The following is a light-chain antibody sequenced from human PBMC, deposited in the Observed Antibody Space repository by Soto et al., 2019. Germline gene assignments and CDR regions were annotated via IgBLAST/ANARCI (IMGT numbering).Light chain of an antibody. CDR2: DAS. CDR3: QQRSSWPWT. J-gene: IGKJ1*01. V-gene: IGKV3-11*01. Sequence: IVLTQSPATLSLSPGEIATLSCRASQSVGSFLAWYQQKRGQAPRLLIYDASNRATGIPARFSGSGSGTDFTLTISSLEPEDFTVYYGQQRSSWPWTFGQGTKVEIK. CDR1: QSVGSF.